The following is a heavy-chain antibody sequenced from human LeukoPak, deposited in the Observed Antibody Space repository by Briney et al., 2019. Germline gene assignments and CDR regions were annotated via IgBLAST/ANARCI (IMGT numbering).Heavy chain of an antibody. Sequence: ASVKVSCKASGYTFTSYGISRVRQAPGQGLEWMGWISAYNGNTNYAQKLQGRVTMTTDTSTSTAYMELRSLRSDDTAVYYCARPRDYYDSSGYYTYWGQGTPVTVSS. V-gene: IGHV1-18*01. CDR1: GYTFTSYG. J-gene: IGHJ4*02. D-gene: IGHD3-22*01. CDR3: ARPRDYYDSSGYYTY. CDR2: ISAYNGNT.